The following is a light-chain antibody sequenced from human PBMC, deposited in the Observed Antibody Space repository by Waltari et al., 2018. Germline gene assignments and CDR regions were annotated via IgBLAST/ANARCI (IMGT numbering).Light chain of an antibody. J-gene: IGKJ1*01. CDR2: LGS. CDR3: MQPLQTPWT. Sequence: DIVLTKSPLSLSVTPGEPASISCRPIQRLLHSNGYSYLDWYLQKPGQTPQVLIYLGSNRASGVPDRFSGSGSGTDFTLKNSRVEADDVGVYYCMQPLQTPWTFGQGTKVEIK. V-gene: IGKV2-28*01. CDR1: QRLLHSNGYSY.